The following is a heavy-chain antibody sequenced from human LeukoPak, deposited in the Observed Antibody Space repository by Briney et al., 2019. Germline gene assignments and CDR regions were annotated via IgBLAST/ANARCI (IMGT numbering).Heavy chain of an antibody. D-gene: IGHD3-22*01. CDR3: AREYYYNSSGHGCSAY. J-gene: IGHJ4*02. CDR2: IKEDGSEK. CDR1: GFIFGDFW. Sequence: GGSLRLSCAASGFIFGDFWMTWVRQAPGKGLEWVANIKEDGSEKYCVDSEKGRFTISRDNAKNTLYLQMNSLRAEDTAMYYCAREYYYNSSGHGCSAYWGQGTLVTVSS. V-gene: IGHV3-7*01.